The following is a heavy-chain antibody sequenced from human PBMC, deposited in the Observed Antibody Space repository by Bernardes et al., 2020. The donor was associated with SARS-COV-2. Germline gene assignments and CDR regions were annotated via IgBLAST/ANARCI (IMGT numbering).Heavy chain of an antibody. Sequence: GGSLRLSCEASGFTFSDSPMHWVRQAPDKGLEWVAGISVDGKNKHYPDSVKDRFTLSRDNSKNKLYLEMNSLRVDDTALYYCARETMSSGRAGIFGYWGQGVLVTVSS. D-gene: IGHD3-22*01. CDR1: GFTFSDSP. V-gene: IGHV3-30*04. CDR2: ISVDGKNK. J-gene: IGHJ4*02. CDR3: ARETMSSGRAGIFGY.